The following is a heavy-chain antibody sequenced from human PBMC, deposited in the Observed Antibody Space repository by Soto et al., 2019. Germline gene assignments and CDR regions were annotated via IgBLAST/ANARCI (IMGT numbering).Heavy chain of an antibody. D-gene: IGHD5-18*01. CDR1: GFTFSSYA. V-gene: IGHV3-23*01. CDR2: ISGSGGST. Sequence: GGSLRLSCAASGFTFSSYAMSWVRQAPGKGLEWVSAISGSGGSTYYADSVKGRFTISRDNSKNTLYLKMNSLRAEDTAVYYCAKDTLIRGYNYFDYWGQGTLVTVSS. CDR3: AKDTLIRGYNYFDY. J-gene: IGHJ4*02.